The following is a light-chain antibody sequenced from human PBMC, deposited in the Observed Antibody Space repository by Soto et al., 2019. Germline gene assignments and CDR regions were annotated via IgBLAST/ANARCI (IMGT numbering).Light chain of an antibody. J-gene: IGKJ2*01. CDR3: QQYYSTPYT. V-gene: IGKV4-1*01. Sequence: DIVMTQSPDSLAVSLGERTTINCKSSQSVLYSSNNKNYLAWYQQKPGQPPNLLIYWASTRESGVPDRFSGSGSGTDFTLTISGLQAEDVAVYYCQQYYSTPYTFGQGTRLEI. CDR2: WAS. CDR1: QSVLYSSNNKNY.